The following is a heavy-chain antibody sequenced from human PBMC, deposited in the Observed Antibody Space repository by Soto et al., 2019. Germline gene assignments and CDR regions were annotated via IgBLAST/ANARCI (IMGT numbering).Heavy chain of an antibody. Sequence: SETLSLTCTVSGGSISSSSYYWGWIRQPPGKGLEWIGSIYYSGSTYYNPSLKSRVTISVDTSKNQFSLKLSSVTAADTAVYYCARQINDYSIGWFDPWGQGTLVTVPQ. J-gene: IGHJ5*02. V-gene: IGHV4-39*01. CDR3: ARQINDYSIGWFDP. CDR1: GGSISSSSYY. D-gene: IGHD4-4*01. CDR2: IYYSGST.